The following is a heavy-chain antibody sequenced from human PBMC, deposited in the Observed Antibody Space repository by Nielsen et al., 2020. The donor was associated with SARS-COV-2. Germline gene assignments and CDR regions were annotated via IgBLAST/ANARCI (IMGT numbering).Heavy chain of an antibody. J-gene: IGHJ4*02. CDR3: ARDGKFIRYGPPYYFDY. Sequence: GESLKISCAASGFTFSDYYMSWIRQAPGKGLEWVSYISSSGSTIYYADSVKGRFTISRDNAKNSLYLQMNSLRAEDTAVYYCARDGKFIRYGPPYYFDYWGQGTLVTVSS. CDR2: ISSSGSTI. CDR1: GFTFSDYY. V-gene: IGHV3-11*04. D-gene: IGHD3-9*01.